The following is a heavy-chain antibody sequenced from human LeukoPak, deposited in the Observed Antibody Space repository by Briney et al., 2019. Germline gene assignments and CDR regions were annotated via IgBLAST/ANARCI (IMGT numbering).Heavy chain of an antibody. V-gene: IGHV3-30*02. CDR3: ARESAYDSSGSHFDY. J-gene: IGHJ4*02. D-gene: IGHD3-22*01. CDR1: GFTFSSYG. CDR2: IRYDGSNK. Sequence: GGSLRLSCAASGFTFSSYGMHWVRQAPGKGLEWVAFIRYDGSNKYYADSVKGRFTISRDNSKNTLYLQMNRLRADDTAVYYCARESAYDSSGSHFDYWGQGTLVTVSS.